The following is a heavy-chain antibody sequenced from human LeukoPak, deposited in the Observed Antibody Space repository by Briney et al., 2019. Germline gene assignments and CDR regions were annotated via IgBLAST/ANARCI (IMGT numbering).Heavy chain of an antibody. V-gene: IGHV3-9*01. D-gene: IGHD3-3*01. Sequence: PGRSLRLSCAASGFTLNDYAMHWVRQVPGKGLEWVSGIKWNSGNIGYADSVKGRFTISRDNAKNSLYLQMNSLRAEDTALYYCVKGGFLEWLTPPYDAFDIWGQGTMVTVSS. CDR2: IKWNSGNI. CDR3: VKGGFLEWLTPPYDAFDI. CDR1: GFTLNDYA. J-gene: IGHJ3*02.